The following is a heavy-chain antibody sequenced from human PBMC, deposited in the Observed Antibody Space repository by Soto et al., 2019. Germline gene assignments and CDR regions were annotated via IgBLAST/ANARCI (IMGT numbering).Heavy chain of an antibody. J-gene: IGHJ4*02. D-gene: IGHD3-3*01. V-gene: IGHV4-59*01. Sequence: SETLSLTCTVSGGSISSYYWSWIRQPPGKGLEWIGYIYYSGSTNYNPSLKSRVTISVDTSKNQFSLKLSSVTAADTAVYYCARGGPDFWSGYYAEYWGQGTLVTVSS. CDR1: GGSISSYY. CDR2: IYYSGST. CDR3: ARGGPDFWSGYYAEY.